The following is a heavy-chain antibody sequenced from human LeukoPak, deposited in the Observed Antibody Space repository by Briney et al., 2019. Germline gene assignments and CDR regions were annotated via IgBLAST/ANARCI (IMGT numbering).Heavy chain of an antibody. J-gene: IGHJ6*02. V-gene: IGHV3-11*01. CDR1: GFTFSDYY. D-gene: IGHD1-26*01. CDR3: ARDLLNIVGATGYYYGMDV. CDR2: ISSSGSTI. Sequence: SGGSLRLSCAASGFTFSDYYMSWIRQAPGKGLEWVSYISSSGSTIYYVDSVKGRFTISRDNAKNSLYLQMNSLRAEDTTVYNCARDLLNIVGATGYYYGMDVWGQGTTVTVSS.